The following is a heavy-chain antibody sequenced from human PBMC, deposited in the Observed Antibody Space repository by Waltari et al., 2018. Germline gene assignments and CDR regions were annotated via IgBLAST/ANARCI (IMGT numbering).Heavy chain of an antibody. J-gene: IGHJ3*02. D-gene: IGHD1-26*01. CDR3: ARAHDSLCIGGATPGAFDI. CDR1: GGSISSYY. Sequence: QVQLQESGPGLVKPSETLSLTCTVPGGSISSYYWSWIRQPPGKGLEWIGYNYYSGSTNNNTTLKRRVTISVYTSKSQSSRKLSSVTAADTAVYYCARAHDSLCIGGATPGAFDIWGQGTMVTVSS. V-gene: IGHV4-59*01. CDR2: NYYSGST.